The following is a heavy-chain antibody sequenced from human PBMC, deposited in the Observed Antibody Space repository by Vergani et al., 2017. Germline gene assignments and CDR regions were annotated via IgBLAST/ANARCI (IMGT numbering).Heavy chain of an antibody. CDR3: ARNRLYSSSWYDYYGMDV. J-gene: IGHJ6*02. D-gene: IGHD6-13*01. V-gene: IGHV4-34*01. CDR2: INHSGST. Sequence: QVQLQQWGAGLLKPSETLSLTCAVYGGSFSGYYWSWIRQPPGKGLEWIGEINHSGSTYYNPSLKSRVTISVDTSKNQFSLKLSSVTAADTAVYYCARNRLYSSSWYDYYGMDVWGQGTTVTVSS. CDR1: GGSFSGYY.